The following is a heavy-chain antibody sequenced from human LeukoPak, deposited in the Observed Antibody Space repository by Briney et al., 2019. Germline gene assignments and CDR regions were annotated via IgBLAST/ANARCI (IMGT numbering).Heavy chain of an antibody. CDR2: ISGSGGST. Sequence: GGSLRLSCAASGFTFSSYAMSWVRQAPGKGLEWVSAISGSGGSTYYADSVKGRFTISRGNSKNTLYLQMNSLRAEDTAVYYCAEDKYSSGWETTGPFDYWGQGTLVTVSS. CDR1: GFTFSSYA. D-gene: IGHD6-19*01. V-gene: IGHV3-23*01. CDR3: AEDKYSSGWETTGPFDY. J-gene: IGHJ4*02.